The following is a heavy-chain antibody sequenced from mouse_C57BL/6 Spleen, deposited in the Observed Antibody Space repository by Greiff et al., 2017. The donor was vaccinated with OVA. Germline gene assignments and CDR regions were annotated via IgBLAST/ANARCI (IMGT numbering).Heavy chain of an antibody. Sequence: VQLQQPGAELVRPGSSVKLSCKASGYTFTSYWMDWVKQRPGQGIEWIGNIYPSDSATHYNQKFKDQATLTVDKASSTAYMQLISRTSEDCAVYDCTRAGACDEYDSWFDYWGQGTLVTVSA. D-gene: IGHD2-4*01. J-gene: IGHJ3*01. CDR2: IYPSDSAT. V-gene: IGHV1-61*01. CDR3: TRAGACDEYDSWFDY. CDR1: GYTFTSYW.